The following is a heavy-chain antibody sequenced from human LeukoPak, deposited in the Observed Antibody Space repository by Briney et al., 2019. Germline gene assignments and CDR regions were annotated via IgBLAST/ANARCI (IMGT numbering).Heavy chain of an antibody. V-gene: IGHV5-51*01. CDR1: GYSFTSYG. Sequence: GESLKISCKGSGYSFTSYGIGWVRQMPGKGLEWMGIIYPGDSDNRYSPSFQGQVTISAHKSISTDYLQLSSLKDSDTAMYYCARIVGYCSSTSCYREYFDYWGQGTLVTVSS. CDR2: IYPGDSDN. CDR3: ARIVGYCSSTSCYREYFDY. J-gene: IGHJ4*02. D-gene: IGHD2-2*01.